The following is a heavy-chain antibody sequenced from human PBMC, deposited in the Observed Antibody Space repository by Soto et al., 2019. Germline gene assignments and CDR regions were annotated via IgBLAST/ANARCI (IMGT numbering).Heavy chain of an antibody. Sequence: QVQLVQSGAEVKKPGASVKVSCKASGYTFTSYDINWVRQATGQGLEWMGWMNPNSGNTGYAQKFQGRVTMTRNTSISTAYMELSSLRSEDTAVSYCASHIAVAEAAFDYWGQGTLVTVSS. CDR3: ASHIAVAEAAFDY. D-gene: IGHD6-19*01. CDR1: GYTFTSYD. V-gene: IGHV1-8*01. CDR2: MNPNSGNT. J-gene: IGHJ4*02.